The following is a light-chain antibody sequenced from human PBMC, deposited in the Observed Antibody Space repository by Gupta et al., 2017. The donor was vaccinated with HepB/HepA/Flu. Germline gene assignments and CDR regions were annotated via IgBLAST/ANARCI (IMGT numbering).Light chain of an antibody. Sequence: DSVMTQSPLSLPVTLGQPASITCRSSQSLVFSDGNTYLNWFQKRPGQSPRRLIYEVSNRDSGVPDRCSGRGSGNDFTLRSSRVEADDVGFYYCKQGTHGTYTFGQGTKLEIK. V-gene: IGKV2-30*01. CDR2: EVS. J-gene: IGKJ2*01. CDR3: KQGTHGTYT. CDR1: QSLVFSDGNTY.